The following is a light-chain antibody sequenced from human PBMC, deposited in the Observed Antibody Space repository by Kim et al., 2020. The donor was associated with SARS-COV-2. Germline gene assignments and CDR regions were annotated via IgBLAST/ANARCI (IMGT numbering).Light chain of an antibody. CDR2: EVN. V-gene: IGLV2-8*01. J-gene: IGLJ1*01. CDR1: SSDVGGYNY. Sequence: QSALTQPPSASGSPGQSVTISCTGTSSDVGGYNYVSWYQQHPGKAPKLMIYEVNKRPSGVPDRFSGSKSGNTASLTVSGLQAEDEADYYCSSYAGSSNSAVFGTGTKVTVL. CDR3: SSYAGSSNSAV.